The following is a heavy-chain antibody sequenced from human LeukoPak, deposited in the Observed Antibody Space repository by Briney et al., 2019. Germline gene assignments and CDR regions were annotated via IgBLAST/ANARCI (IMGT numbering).Heavy chain of an antibody. V-gene: IGHV3-23*01. Sequence: GGSLRLSCAASGFTFSSYPMTWVRQAPGKGPEWVSFISDSGGITYYADSVKGRFTISRDNSKNTLYLQMNSLRAEDTAVYYCAKDTQYSGYYDCWGQGTLVAVSS. CDR3: AKDTQYSGYYDC. CDR1: GFTFSSYP. D-gene: IGHD6-25*01. CDR2: ISDSGGIT. J-gene: IGHJ4*02.